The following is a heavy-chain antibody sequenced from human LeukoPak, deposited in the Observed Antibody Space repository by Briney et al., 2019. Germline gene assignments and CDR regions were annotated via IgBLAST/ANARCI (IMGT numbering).Heavy chain of an antibody. CDR2: TRNSSVI. CDR1: GFTLSDYN. CDR3: ARGDGISH. Sequence: GGSLRPSCVASGFTLSDYNMNWVRQAPGKGLEWVSSTRNSSVIFYGDSVKGRFSVSRDNAKNSLYLQMNSLRVEDTAMYYCARGDGISHWGQGTLVTVSS. J-gene: IGHJ4*02. D-gene: IGHD3-9*01. V-gene: IGHV3-69-1*01.